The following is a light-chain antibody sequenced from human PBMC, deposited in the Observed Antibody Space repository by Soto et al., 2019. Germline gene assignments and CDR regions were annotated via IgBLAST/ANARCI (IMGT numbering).Light chain of an antibody. Sequence: DIQLTQSPSFLSASVGDRVTITCRASQGIRDFLAWYQQKPGKAPKLLIYAASTLQTGVPTRFSGIASGTDFTLIISNLQPADVATYYCQQFNGYPLTFGGGTKVEIK. CDR1: QGIRDF. CDR2: AAS. V-gene: IGKV1-9*01. CDR3: QQFNGYPLT. J-gene: IGKJ4*01.